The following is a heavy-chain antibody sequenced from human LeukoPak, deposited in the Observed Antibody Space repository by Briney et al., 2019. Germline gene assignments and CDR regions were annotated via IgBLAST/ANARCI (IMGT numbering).Heavy chain of an antibody. CDR3: ATNPHSGNWG. V-gene: IGHV3-66*01. D-gene: IGHD7-27*01. Sequence: QPGGSLRLSCAASGFTVSSNYMSWVRQAPGKGLEWVSVIYRVGSTYYADSVKGRFTISRDNAKSSLYLQMNSLRDEDTAVYYCATNPHSGNWGWGRGTMVTVSS. J-gene: IGHJ3*01. CDR1: GFTVSSNY. CDR2: IYRVGST.